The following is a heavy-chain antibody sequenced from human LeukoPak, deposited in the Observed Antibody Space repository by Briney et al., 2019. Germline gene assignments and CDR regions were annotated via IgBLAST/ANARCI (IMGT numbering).Heavy chain of an antibody. V-gene: IGHV3-7*01. Sequence: PGGSLRLSCAASGFTFSSYWMSWVRQAPGKGLEWAANIKQDGSEKYYVDSVKGRFTISRDNAKNSLYLQVNSLRAEDTAVYYRARDPMVTSSSSYFDYWGQGTLVTVSS. CDR2: IKQDGSEK. CDR1: GFTFSSYW. D-gene: IGHD4-17*01. CDR3: ARDPMVTSSSSYFDY. J-gene: IGHJ4*02.